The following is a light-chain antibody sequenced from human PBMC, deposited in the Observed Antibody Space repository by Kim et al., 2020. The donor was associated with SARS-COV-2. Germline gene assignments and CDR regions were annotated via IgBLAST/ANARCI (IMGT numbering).Light chain of an antibody. CDR3: QAWDSSNWV. CDR1: KLGNKN. J-gene: IGLJ3*02. CDR2: QDS. Sequence: SYELTQPPSVSVSPGQTASIACSGDKLGNKNVCWYQQKPGQSPVLVIYQDSKRPSGIPERFSGSNSGNTATLTISGTQAIDEADYYCQAWDSSNWVFGGGTKLTVL. V-gene: IGLV3-1*01.